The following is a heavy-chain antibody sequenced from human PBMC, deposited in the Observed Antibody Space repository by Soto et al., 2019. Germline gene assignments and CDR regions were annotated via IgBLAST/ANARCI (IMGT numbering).Heavy chain of an antibody. Sequence: SETLSLTCTVSGDPITSYFWSWIRQPAGKGLEWIGHMFPGGTTSHNSSLKSRVSMSIDTSKNQFSLTLTSVTAADTAVYYCARTLSGFTYGSRQFYFDYWGQGTLVTVSS. CDR2: MFPGGTT. D-gene: IGHD3-10*01. CDR3: ARTLSGFTYGSRQFYFDY. CDR1: GDPITSYF. V-gene: IGHV4-4*07. J-gene: IGHJ4*02.